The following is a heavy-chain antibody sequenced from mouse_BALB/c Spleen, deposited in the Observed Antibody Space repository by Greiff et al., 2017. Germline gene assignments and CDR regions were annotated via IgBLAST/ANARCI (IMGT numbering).Heavy chain of an antibody. V-gene: IGHV1S41*01. CDR1: GYTFTSYW. CDR3: ARESLRYAMDY. D-gene: IGHD1-1*01. Sequence: DLVKPGASVKLSCKASGYTFTSYWINWIKQRPGQGLEWIGRIAPGSGSTYYNEMFKGKATLTVDTSSSTAYIQLSSLSSEDSAVYFCARESLRYAMDYWGQGTSDTVSS. J-gene: IGHJ4*01. CDR2: IAPGSGST.